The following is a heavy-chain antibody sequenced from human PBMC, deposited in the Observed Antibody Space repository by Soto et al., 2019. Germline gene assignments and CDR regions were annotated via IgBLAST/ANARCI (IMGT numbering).Heavy chain of an antibody. CDR3: ARVPTTHYYYYGMDV. CDR2: IYYSGST. D-gene: IGHD1-1*01. J-gene: IGHJ6*02. V-gene: IGHV4-61*01. CDR1: GGSVSSGSYY. Sequence: QVQLQESGPGLVKPSETLSLTCTVSGGSVSSGSYYWSWIRQPPGKGLEWIGYIYYSGSTNYNPSLRSRVTISVDTSKNQFPLKLSSVTAADTAVYYCARVPTTHYYYYGMDVWGQGTTVTVSS.